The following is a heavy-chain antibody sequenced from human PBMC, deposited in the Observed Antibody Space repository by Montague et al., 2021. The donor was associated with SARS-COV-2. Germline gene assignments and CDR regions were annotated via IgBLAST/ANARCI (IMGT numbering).Heavy chain of an antibody. CDR2: IYSCGST. V-gene: IGHV4-59*01. J-gene: IGHJ4*02. CDR1: GASMSGSY. D-gene: IGHD3-22*01. Sequence: SETLSLTCTVSGASMSGSYWGWVRQPPGKGLEWIGNIYSCGSTHYNPSLKSRVTISLDTSKSQFSLRRTSVTAAATAGDYCVREGRSSAYAMDYWGQGTLVTVSS. CDR3: VREGRSSAYAMDY.